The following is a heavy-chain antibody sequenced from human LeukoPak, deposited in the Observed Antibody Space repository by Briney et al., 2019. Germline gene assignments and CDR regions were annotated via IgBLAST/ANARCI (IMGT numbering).Heavy chain of an antibody. CDR1: GFSLSTSGMC. Sequence: SGPALVKPTQTLTLTCTFSGFSLSTSGMCVSWIRQPPGKALEWLALIDWDDDKYYSTSLKTRLTISKDTSKNQVVLTMTNMDPVDTATYYCARSGPTNGPGPAGIAAAALDYWGQGTLVTVSS. V-gene: IGHV2-70*01. D-gene: IGHD6-13*01. J-gene: IGHJ4*02. CDR3: ARSGPTNGPGPAGIAAAALDY. CDR2: IDWDDDK.